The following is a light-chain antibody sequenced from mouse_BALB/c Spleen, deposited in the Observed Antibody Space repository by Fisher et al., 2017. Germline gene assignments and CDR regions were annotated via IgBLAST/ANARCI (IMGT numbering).Light chain of an antibody. CDR2: STS. CDR3: QQWSSNPLT. Sequence: IVLTQTTAIMSASLGEEITLTCSASSSVSYMHWYQQKSGTSPKLLIYSTSNLASGVPSRFSGSGSGTSYSLTINSMEAEDAATYYCQQWSSNPLTFGAGTKLELK. J-gene: IGKJ5*01. CDR1: SSVSY. V-gene: IGKV4-80*01.